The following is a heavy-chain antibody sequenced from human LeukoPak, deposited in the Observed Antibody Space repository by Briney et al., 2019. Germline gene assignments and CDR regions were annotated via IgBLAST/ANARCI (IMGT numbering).Heavy chain of an antibody. CDR1: GYTFTCYY. CDR3: ARDLGGSYYFDS. D-gene: IGHD1-26*01. Sequence: GASVKVSCKASGYTFTCYYMHWVRQAPGQGLEWMGWINPNSGGTNYAQKFQGRVTMTRDTSISTAYMEVSRLRSDDTAVYYCARDLGGSYYFDSWGQGTLVTVSS. V-gene: IGHV1-2*02. J-gene: IGHJ4*02. CDR2: INPNSGGT.